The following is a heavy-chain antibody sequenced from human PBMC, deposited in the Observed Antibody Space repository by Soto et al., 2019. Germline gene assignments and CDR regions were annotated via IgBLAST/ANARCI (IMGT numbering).Heavy chain of an antibody. J-gene: IGHJ4*02. CDR1: GFTFRNNV. Sequence: GGSLRLSCAASGFTFRNNVLSWVRQAPGKGLDWVSGITGSGRDTYYADSVKGRFTISRDNSKNMVFLQMNSLRAEDTALYYCAKNGLDNSPSAIDSWGPGALVTVSS. CDR2: ITGSGRDT. D-gene: IGHD2-8*01. CDR3: AKNGLDNSPSAIDS. V-gene: IGHV3-23*01.